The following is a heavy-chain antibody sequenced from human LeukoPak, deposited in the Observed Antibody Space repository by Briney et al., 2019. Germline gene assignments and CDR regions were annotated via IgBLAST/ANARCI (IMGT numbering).Heavy chain of an antibody. Sequence: PSETLSLTCAVYGGSFSGYYWSWIRQPPGKGLGWIGEINHSGSTNYNPSLKSRVTISVDTSKNQFSLKPSSVTAADTAVYYCATEKRGYQLLRKRGHWFDPWGQGTLVTVSS. J-gene: IGHJ5*02. D-gene: IGHD2-2*01. CDR1: GGSFSGYY. V-gene: IGHV4-34*01. CDR2: INHSGST. CDR3: ATEKRGYQLLRKRGHWFDP.